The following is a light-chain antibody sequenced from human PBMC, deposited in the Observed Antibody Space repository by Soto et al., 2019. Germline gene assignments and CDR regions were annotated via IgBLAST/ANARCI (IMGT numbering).Light chain of an antibody. CDR2: ATS. J-gene: IGKJ4*01. CDR3: QQSYSTPLT. Sequence: IQMTQSPSSLSASVGDRGTITXQARQNIKHYLNWYQQKPGKAPNLLIYATSILQRGVPSRFSGSGSGTDFTFTISSLQPEDFATYYCQQSYSTPLTFGGGTKLDIK. V-gene: IGKV1-39*01. CDR1: QNIKHY.